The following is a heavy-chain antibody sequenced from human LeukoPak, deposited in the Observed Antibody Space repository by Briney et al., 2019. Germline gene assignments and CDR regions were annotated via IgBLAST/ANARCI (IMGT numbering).Heavy chain of an antibody. CDR1: GGSISSYY. V-gene: IGHV4-59*01. Sequence: SETLSLTCTVSGGSISSYYWSWIRQPPGKGLEWIGYIYYSGSTSYNPSLKSRVTISVDTSKNQFSLKLSSVTAADTAVYYCARSGSGSYHDYWGRGTLVTVSS. CDR3: ARSGSGSYHDY. J-gene: IGHJ4*02. D-gene: IGHD3-10*01. CDR2: IYYSGST.